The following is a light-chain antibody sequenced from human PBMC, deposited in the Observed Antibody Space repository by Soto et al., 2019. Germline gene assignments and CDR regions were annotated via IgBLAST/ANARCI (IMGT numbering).Light chain of an antibody. CDR1: QSVSSN. CDR2: GAS. CDR3: QQYNNWPPLT. Sequence: EIVMTQSPATLSVSPGERATLSCTASQSVSSNLAWYQQKPGQAPRLLIYGASTRDTGIPTRFSGSGSGTEFTLTISSLQSEDFAVYYGQQYNNWPPLTFGGGTKVVIK. V-gene: IGKV3-15*01. J-gene: IGKJ4*01.